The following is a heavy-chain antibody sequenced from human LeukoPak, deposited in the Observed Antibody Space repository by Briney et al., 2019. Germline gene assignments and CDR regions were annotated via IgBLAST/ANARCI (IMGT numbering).Heavy chain of an antibody. CDR1: GYTFTSYD. V-gene: IGHV1-8*01. CDR3: ARVYYSYGYYFDY. Sequence: GASVKVPCKASGYTFTSYDINWVRQATGQGLEWMGWMNPNSGNTGYAQKFQGRVTITADKSTSTAYMELSSLRSEDTAVYYCARVYYSYGYYFDYWGQGTLVTVSS. CDR2: MNPNSGNT. D-gene: IGHD5-18*01. J-gene: IGHJ4*02.